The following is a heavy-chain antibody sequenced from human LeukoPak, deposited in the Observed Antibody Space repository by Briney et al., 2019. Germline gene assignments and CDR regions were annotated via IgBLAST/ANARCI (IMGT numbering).Heavy chain of an antibody. Sequence: PGASLRLSCAASGFTFSSYAMSWVRQAPGKGLEWVSAISGSGGSTYYADSVKGRFTISRNNSKNTLYLQMNSLRAEDTAVFYCAKDTYSAKISLWGDWGQGTLVTVSS. V-gene: IGHV3-23*01. CDR2: ISGSGGST. D-gene: IGHD3-16*01. J-gene: IGHJ4*02. CDR3: AKDTYSAKISLWGD. CDR1: GFTFSSYA.